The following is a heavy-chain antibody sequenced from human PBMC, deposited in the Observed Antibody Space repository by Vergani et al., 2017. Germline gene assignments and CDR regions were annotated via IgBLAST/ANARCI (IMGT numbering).Heavy chain of an antibody. CDR2: IYYSGLT. CDR1: ADSISSGRYY. D-gene: IGHD6-19*01. CDR3: ARQRPGSGWSPGDFDD. J-gene: IGHJ4*02. V-gene: IGHV4-39*01. Sequence: QLQLQQSGPGLVKPSETLFLTCPVSADSISSGRYYWGWIGQPPGKSLEWIGSIYYSGLTYYNPSLKSRVAISVDTSKNQFSLKVTSVTAADTAVYFCARQRPGSGWSPGDFDDWGQGILVTVSS.